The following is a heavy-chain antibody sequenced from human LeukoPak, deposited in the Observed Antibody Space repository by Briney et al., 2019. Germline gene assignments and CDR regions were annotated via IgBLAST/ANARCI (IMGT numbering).Heavy chain of an antibody. CDR2: IYYSGST. Sequence: PSETLSLTCTVSGGSISSSSYYWGWIRQPPGKGLEWIGSIYYSGSTYYNPSLKSRVTISVDTSKNQFSLKLSSVTAADTAVYYCATRNYYDFWSGYGYWGQGTLVTVSS. V-gene: IGHV4-39*07. CDR1: GGSISSSSYY. J-gene: IGHJ4*02. CDR3: ATRNYYDFWSGYGY. D-gene: IGHD3-3*01.